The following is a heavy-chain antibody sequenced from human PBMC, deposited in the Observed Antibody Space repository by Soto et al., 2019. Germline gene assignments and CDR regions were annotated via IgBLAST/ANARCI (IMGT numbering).Heavy chain of an antibody. CDR3: ARYLVVGDSFHGIDV. Sequence: EVQLVESGGGLVQPGGSLRLSCAASGFSCSDHYMDWVRQAPGQGLEWVGRSRNKAKSHTTEFAASLKGRFTISRDDSKNSLYLEMNSLKTEDTAVYYCARYLVVGDSFHGIDVWGQGTTVTVSS. J-gene: IGHJ6*02. V-gene: IGHV3-72*01. D-gene: IGHD1-26*01. CDR2: SRNKAKSHTT. CDR1: GFSCSDHY.